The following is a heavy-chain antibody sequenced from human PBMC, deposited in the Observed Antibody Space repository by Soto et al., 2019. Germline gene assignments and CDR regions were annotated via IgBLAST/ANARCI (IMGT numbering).Heavy chain of an antibody. CDR3: ARVASEYIVVVPAAKGNDACDI. V-gene: IGHV3-7*01. D-gene: IGHD2-2*01. J-gene: IGHJ3*02. CDR2: IKQDGSEK. CDR1: GFTFSSYW. Sequence: GGSLRLSCAASGFTFSSYWMSWVRQAPGKGLEWVANIKQDGSEKYYVDSVKGRFTISRDNAKNSLYLQMNSLRAEDTAVYYCARVASEYIVVVPAAKGNDACDIWGQGTMVTVSS.